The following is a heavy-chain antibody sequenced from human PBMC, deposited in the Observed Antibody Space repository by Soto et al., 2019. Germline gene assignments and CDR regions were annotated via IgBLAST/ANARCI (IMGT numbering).Heavy chain of an antibody. CDR3: AKGPYDYVWGSYRPVAQAEYYFDY. V-gene: IGHV3-23*01. Sequence: GESLKISCAASGFTFSSYAMSWVRQAPGKGLEWVSAISGSGGSTYYADSVKGRFTISRDNSKNTLYLQMNSLRAEDTAVYYCAKGPYDYVWGSYRPVAQAEYYFDYWGQGTLVTVSS. D-gene: IGHD3-16*02. CDR2: ISGSGGST. J-gene: IGHJ4*02. CDR1: GFTFSSYA.